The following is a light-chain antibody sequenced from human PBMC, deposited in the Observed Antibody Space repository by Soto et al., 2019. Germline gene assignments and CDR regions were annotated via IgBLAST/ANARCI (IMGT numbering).Light chain of an antibody. CDR2: AAS. CDR3: QQSYSTPWT. V-gene: IGKV1-39*01. J-gene: IGKJ1*01. Sequence: DIQMTQSPSSLSASVGDRVTITCRASQSISSYLNWYQQKPGKAPKLLIYAASSLQSGVPSRFSGSGSGTDVTLTISSQQPEDFATYYCQQSYSTPWTFGQGTKVEIK. CDR1: QSISSY.